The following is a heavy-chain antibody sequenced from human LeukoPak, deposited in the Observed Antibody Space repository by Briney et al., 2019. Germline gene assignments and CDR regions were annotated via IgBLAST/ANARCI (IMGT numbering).Heavy chain of an antibody. CDR1: GFTFSSYS. CDR3: ARSPRGYSFYFDY. Sequence: GGSLRLSCAASGFTFSSYSMNWVRQAPGKVLEWVSYISSSSSTIYYADSVKGRFTISRDNAKNSLYLQMNSLRAEDTAVYYCARSPRGYSFYFDYWGQGTLVTVSS. CDR2: ISSSSSTI. V-gene: IGHV3-48*01. J-gene: IGHJ4*02. D-gene: IGHD3-22*01.